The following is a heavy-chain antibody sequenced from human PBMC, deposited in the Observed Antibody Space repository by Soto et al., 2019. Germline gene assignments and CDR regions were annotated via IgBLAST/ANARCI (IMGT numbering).Heavy chain of an antibody. CDR1: GFTFSSYG. Sequence: PGGSLRLSCAASGFTFSSYGMHWVRQAPGKGLEWVAVISYDGSNKYYVDSVKGRFTISRDNSKNTLYLQMNSLRAEDTAVYYCAKATGYSSGWYIGYYYGMDVWGQGTTVTVSS. D-gene: IGHD6-19*01. CDR3: AKATGYSSGWYIGYYYGMDV. V-gene: IGHV3-30*18. CDR2: ISYDGSNK. J-gene: IGHJ6*02.